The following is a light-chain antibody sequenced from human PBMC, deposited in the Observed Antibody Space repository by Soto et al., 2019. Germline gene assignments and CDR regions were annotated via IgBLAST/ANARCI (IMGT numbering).Light chain of an antibody. V-gene: IGKV1-27*01. CDR3: KNYDGAPLT. CDR1: RDIRTD. Sequence: DMQMTQSPSSLSASVGDRVTITCRASRDIRTDLAWYQQKPGKVPKLLIYAASTLQSGVPSRFSASGSGTDYTLTISTLQPEDVATYYCKNYDGAPLTFGGGTRVGIK. J-gene: IGKJ4*01. CDR2: AAS.